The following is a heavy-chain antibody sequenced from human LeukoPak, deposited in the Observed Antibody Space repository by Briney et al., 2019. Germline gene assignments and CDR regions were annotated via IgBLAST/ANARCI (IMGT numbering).Heavy chain of an antibody. J-gene: IGHJ4*02. D-gene: IGHD1-26*01. Sequence: PGGSLRLSCAASGFTFSSYWMHWVRQAPGKGLEWVSRINSDGGSTSYADYVKGRFTISRDNAKNTLYLQMNSLRTEDTAVYYCARSIIVGATAVDYWGQGTLVTVSS. CDR2: INSDGGST. CDR3: ARSIIVGATAVDY. CDR1: GFTFSSYW. V-gene: IGHV3-74*01.